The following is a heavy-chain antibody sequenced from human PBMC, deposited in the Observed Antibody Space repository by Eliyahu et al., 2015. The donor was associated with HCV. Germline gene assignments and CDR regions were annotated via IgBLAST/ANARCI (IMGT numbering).Heavy chain of an antibody. CDR1: GFSFTTSGVG. V-gene: IGHV2-5*01. CDR2: IYWNNNK. Sequence: QITLKESGPTLVKPTQTLTLTCTFSGFSFTTSGVGXGWIRQPPGKALEWLALIYWNNNKEYSPSLKTRLTIAKDTSKNQVVLIMTNMDPVDTATYYCARASQTYYYYAMDVWGQGTTVTVSS. J-gene: IGHJ6*02. CDR3: ARASQTYYYYAMDV.